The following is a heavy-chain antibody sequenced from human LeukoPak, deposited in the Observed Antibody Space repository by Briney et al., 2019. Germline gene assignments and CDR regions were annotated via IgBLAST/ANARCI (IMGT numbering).Heavy chain of an antibody. V-gene: IGHV1-18*01. CDR1: GYTFTSYG. CDR2: ISAYNGNT. CDR3: ATRRPYCSSTSCYPGLFDY. Sequence: ASAKVSCKASGYTFTSYGISWVRQAPGQGLEWMGWISAYNGNTNYAQKLQGRVTMTEDTSTDTAYMELSSLRSEDTAVYYCATRRPYCSSTSCYPGLFDYWGQGTLVTVSS. D-gene: IGHD2-2*01. J-gene: IGHJ4*02.